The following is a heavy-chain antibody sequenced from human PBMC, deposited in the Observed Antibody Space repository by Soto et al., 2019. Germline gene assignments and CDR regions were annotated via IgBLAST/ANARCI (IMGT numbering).Heavy chain of an antibody. Sequence: ASETLSLTCAVSGYSISSGYYWGWIRQPPGKGLEWIGSIYHSGSTYYNPSLKSRVTISVDTSKNQFSLKLSSVTAADTAVYYCARGYVSSSWYEGYYYYYGMDVWGQGTTVTVSS. J-gene: IGHJ6*02. CDR2: IYHSGST. CDR1: GYSISSGYY. V-gene: IGHV4-38-2*01. D-gene: IGHD6-13*01. CDR3: ARGYVSSSWYEGYYYYYGMDV.